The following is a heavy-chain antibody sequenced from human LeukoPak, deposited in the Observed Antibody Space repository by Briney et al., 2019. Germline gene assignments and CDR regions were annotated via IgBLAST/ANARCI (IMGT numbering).Heavy chain of an antibody. D-gene: IGHD1-1*01. CDR1: GFTFSSYG. Sequence: PGGSLRLSCAASGFTFSSYGIHWVRQAPGKGLEWVAFIRYDGSNEYYADSVKGRFTISRDNSKNTLYLQMNSLRVEDTAVYYCAKGNVVMSIFDYWGQGTLVTVSS. J-gene: IGHJ4*02. V-gene: IGHV3-30*02. CDR3: AKGNVVMSIFDY. CDR2: IRYDGSNE.